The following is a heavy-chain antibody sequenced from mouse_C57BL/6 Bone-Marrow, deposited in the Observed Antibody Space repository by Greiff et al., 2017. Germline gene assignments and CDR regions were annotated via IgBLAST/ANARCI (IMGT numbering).Heavy chain of an antibody. CDR1: GFTFSSYA. D-gene: IGHD2-5*01. CDR2: ISDGGSYT. CDR3: ARDRSSNYFYYAMDY. J-gene: IGHJ4*01. Sequence: EVMLVESGGGLVKPGGSLKLSCAASGFTFSSYAMSWVRQTPEKRLEWVATISDGGSYTYYPDNVKGRFTISRDNAKNNLYLQMSHLKSEDTAMYYCARDRSSNYFYYAMDYWGQGTSVTVSS. V-gene: IGHV5-4*01.